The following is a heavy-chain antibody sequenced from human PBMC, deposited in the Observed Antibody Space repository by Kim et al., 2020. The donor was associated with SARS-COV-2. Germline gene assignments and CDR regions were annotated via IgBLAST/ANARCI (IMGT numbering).Heavy chain of an antibody. J-gene: IGHJ6*02. Sequence: SVKVSCKASGFTFTSSAVQWVRQARGQRLEWIGWIVVGSGNTNYAQKLQERVTITRDMSTSTAYMELSSLRSEDTAVYYCAADPLHSGYVPYYYGMDVWGQGTTVTVSS. V-gene: IGHV1-58*01. D-gene: IGHD5-12*01. CDR2: IVVGSGNT. CDR3: AADPLHSGYVPYYYGMDV. CDR1: GFTFTSSA.